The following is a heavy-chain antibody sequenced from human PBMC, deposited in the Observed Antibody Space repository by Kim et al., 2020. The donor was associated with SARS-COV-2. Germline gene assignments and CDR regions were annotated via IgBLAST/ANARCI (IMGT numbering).Heavy chain of an antibody. D-gene: IGHD2-2*01. CDR3: ARESSRRADY. Sequence: GGSLRLSCAASGFTFSTYDMSWVRQAPGKGLEWVSAILGRDGSTFYADSVKGRFTISRDNSKNTLFLQLNSLRAEDTALYYCARESSRRADYWGQVTL. J-gene: IGHJ4*02. CDR2: ILGRDGST. CDR1: GFTFSTYD. V-gene: IGHV3-23*01.